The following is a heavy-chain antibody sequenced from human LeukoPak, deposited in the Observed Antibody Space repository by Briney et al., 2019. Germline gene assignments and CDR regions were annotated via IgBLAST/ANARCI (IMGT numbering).Heavy chain of an antibody. CDR3: ARGRGVVITISSNWFDP. Sequence: ASVKVSCKASGYTFTGYYMHWVRQAPGQGLEWVGWINPNSGGTNYAQKFQGRVTMTRDTSISTAYMELSRLRSDDTAVYYCARGRGVVITISSNWFDPWGQGTLVTVSS. CDR1: GYTFTGYY. D-gene: IGHD3-3*01. V-gene: IGHV1-2*02. J-gene: IGHJ5*02. CDR2: INPNSGGT.